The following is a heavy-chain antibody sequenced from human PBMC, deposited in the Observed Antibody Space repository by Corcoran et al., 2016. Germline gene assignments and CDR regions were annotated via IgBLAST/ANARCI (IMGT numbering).Heavy chain of an antibody. CDR1: GGSFSGYY. V-gene: IGHV4-34*01. Sequence: QVQLQQWGAGLLKPSETLSLTCAVYGGSFSGYYWSWIRQPPGKGLEWIGEINHSGSTNYNPSLQSRVTISVDTSKNQCSLTLSSVTAADTAVDYCARGRRVGVVYVRWFDPWGQGTLVTVSS. D-gene: IGHD1-20*01. CDR3: ARGRRVGVVYVRWFDP. J-gene: IGHJ5*02. CDR2: INHSGST.